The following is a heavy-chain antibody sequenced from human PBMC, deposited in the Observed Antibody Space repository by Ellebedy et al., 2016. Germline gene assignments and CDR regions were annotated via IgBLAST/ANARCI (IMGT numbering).Heavy chain of an antibody. CDR3: STGRSTFYDYDLDV. V-gene: IGHV3-71*01. CDR2: IRNEVHGGTT. Sequence: GGSLRLXXAASGFTFSDYYMTWIRQAPGKGLEWVGFIRNEVHGGTTEYAASVKGRFTISRDDSKSIAYLQMNSLKNEDTAVYYCSTGRSTFYDYDLDVWGQGTTVTVSS. CDR1: GFTFSDYY. D-gene: IGHD1-14*01. J-gene: IGHJ6*02.